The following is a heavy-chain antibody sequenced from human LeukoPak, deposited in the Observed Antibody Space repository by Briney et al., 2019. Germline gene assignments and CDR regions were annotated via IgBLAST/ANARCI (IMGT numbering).Heavy chain of an antibody. Sequence: GALRLSCAASGFTFSTYNMNWVRQTPGKGLEWVSSITSSSSYTFYADSVKGRFTISRDNAKNSLYLQMNSLRAEDTAVYYCARDLSSWVATLYGVFDIWGQGTMVAVSS. J-gene: IGHJ3*02. CDR1: GFTFSTYN. V-gene: IGHV3-21*01. D-gene: IGHD1-26*01. CDR2: ITSSSSYT. CDR3: ARDLSSWVATLYGVFDI.